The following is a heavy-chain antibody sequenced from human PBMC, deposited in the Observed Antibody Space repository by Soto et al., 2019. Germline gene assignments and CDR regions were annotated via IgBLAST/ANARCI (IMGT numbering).Heavy chain of an antibody. J-gene: IGHJ4*02. V-gene: IGHV3-23*01. D-gene: IGHD3-9*01. CDR2: ISGSGGST. CDR1: GFTFSRYA. CDR3: AKAGDYDILTGPARVGYFDY. Sequence: SLRLSCAASGFTFSRYAMSWVRQAPGKGLEWVSAISGSGGSTYYADSVKGRFTISRDNSKNTLYLQMNSLRAEDTAVYYCAKAGDYDILTGPARVGYFDYWGQGTLVTVS.